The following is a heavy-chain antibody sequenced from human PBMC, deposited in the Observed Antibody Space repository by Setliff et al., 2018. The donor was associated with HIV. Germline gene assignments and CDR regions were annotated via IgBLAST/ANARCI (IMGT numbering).Heavy chain of an antibody. CDR2: ISSSSSYI. CDR3: ARDGSGSYYGILNYYYYYMDV. CDR1: GFTFSSYA. Sequence: GGSLRLSCAASGFTFSSYAMNWVRQAPGKGLEWVSSISSSSSYIYYADSVKGRFTISRDNAKNSLYLQMNSLRAEDTAVYYCARDGSGSYYGILNYYYYYMDVWGKGTTVTVSS. D-gene: IGHD3-10*01. V-gene: IGHV3-21*01. J-gene: IGHJ6*03.